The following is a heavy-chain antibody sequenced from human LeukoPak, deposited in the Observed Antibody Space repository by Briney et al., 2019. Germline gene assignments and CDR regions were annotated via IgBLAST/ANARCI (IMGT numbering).Heavy chain of an antibody. CDR2: IYYSGST. V-gene: IGHV4-59*01. Sequence: SETLSLTCTVAGGSISSYYWSWIRQPPGKGLEWIGYIYYSGSTNYNPSLTSRVTISVDTSKNQFSLKPSSVTAADTAVYYCASSLSSGYYYKLDYWGQGTLVTVSS. CDR3: ASSLSSGYYYKLDY. CDR1: GGSISSYY. D-gene: IGHD3-22*01. J-gene: IGHJ4*02.